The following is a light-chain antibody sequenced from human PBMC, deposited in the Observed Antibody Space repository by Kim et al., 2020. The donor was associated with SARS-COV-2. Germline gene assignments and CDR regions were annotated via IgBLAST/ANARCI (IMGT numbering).Light chain of an antibody. CDR1: NS. Sequence: NSVNWYQQLPGTAPKLLIYTNRQRPSGVSDRFSGSKSGTSASLVISGFQPGDEADYYCASWDDSQNGWVFGGGTKLAVL. V-gene: IGLV1-44*01. CDR2: TNR. J-gene: IGLJ3*02. CDR3: ASWDDSQNGWV.